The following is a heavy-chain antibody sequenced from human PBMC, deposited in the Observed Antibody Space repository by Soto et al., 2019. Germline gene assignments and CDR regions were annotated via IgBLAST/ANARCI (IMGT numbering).Heavy chain of an antibody. V-gene: IGHV3-33*01. Sequence: PGGSLRLSCAASGFTFSSYGMHWVRQAPGKGLEWVALIWYDGGNKYYADSLKGRFTISRDNSKNTLYLQMNSLRAEDTAVYYCARAWGTISTAGTDYWGQGTLVTVSS. CDR3: ARAWGTISTAGTDY. CDR1: GFTFSSYG. J-gene: IGHJ4*02. D-gene: IGHD1-1*01. CDR2: IWYDGGNK.